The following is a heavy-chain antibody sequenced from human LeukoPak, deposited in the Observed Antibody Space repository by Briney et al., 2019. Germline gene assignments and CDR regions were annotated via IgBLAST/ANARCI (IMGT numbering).Heavy chain of an antibody. J-gene: IGHJ4*02. Sequence: QPGGSLRLSCAASGFTFSRYWMTWVRQAPGKGLEWVANIKQDGSEKYYVDSVKGRFTISKDNAENSLYLQMNSLRAEDTAVYYCAKVGRLGELSLHTPYFDYWGQGTLVTVSS. V-gene: IGHV3-7*03. CDR2: IKQDGSEK. D-gene: IGHD3-16*02. CDR1: GFTFSRYW. CDR3: AKVGRLGELSLHTPYFDY.